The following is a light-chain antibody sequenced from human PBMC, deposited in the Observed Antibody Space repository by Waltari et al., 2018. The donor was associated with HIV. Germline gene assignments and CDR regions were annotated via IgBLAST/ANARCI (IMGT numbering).Light chain of an antibody. Sequence: EIVLTQSPESLTVSLGDRATINCKTSQSVFSASSNASSLVWYQQKSGQPPKLLIYWASTRASGIPGRFRGGGSGTNFILTITDLQAEDAALYYCQQSLGLPLTFDGGTRVQIK. V-gene: IGKV4-1*01. CDR1: QSVFSASSNASS. CDR2: WAS. CDR3: QQSLGLPLT. J-gene: IGKJ4*01.